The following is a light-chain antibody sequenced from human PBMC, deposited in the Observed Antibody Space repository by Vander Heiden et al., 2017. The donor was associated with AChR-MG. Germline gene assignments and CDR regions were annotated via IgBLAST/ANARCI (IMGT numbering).Light chain of an antibody. Sequence: QSVLTQPSSASGTPGQRVTISCSGSSSNIGSNTVNWYQQRPGTAPKLLIYSNNQRPSGVPDRFSGSKSGTSASLAISGLQAEDEADYYCAAWDDSLNGPVFGGGTKLTGL. V-gene: IGLV1-44*01. J-gene: IGLJ3*02. CDR3: AAWDDSLNGPV. CDR2: SNN. CDR1: SSNIGSNT.